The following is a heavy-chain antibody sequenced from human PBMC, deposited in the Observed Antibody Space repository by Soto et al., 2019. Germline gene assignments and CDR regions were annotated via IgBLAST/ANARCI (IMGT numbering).Heavy chain of an antibody. Sequence: SETLSLTCAVSGGSISSSNWWSWVRQPPGKGLEWIGEIYHSGSTNYNPSLKSRVTISVDKSKNQFSLKLSSVTAADTAVYYCARAGRYSSSWYRVGYNWFDPWGQG. CDR1: GGSISSSNW. J-gene: IGHJ5*02. V-gene: IGHV4-4*02. D-gene: IGHD6-13*01. CDR2: IYHSGST. CDR3: ARAGRYSSSWYRVGYNWFDP.